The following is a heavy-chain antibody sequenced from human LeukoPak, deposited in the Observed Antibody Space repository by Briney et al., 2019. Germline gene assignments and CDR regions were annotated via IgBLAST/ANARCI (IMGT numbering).Heavy chain of an antibody. D-gene: IGHD3-10*01. CDR3: AKEWRYYGSGSYYFPTYFDY. J-gene: IGHJ4*02. CDR2: ISGSGGST. V-gene: IGHV3-23*01. CDR1: GFTFSSYA. Sequence: SGGSLRLSCAASGFTFSSYAMSWVRQAPGKGLEWVSAISGSGGSTYYADSVKGRFTISRDNPKNTLYLQMNSLRAEDTAVYYCAKEWRYYGSGSYYFPTYFDYWGQGTLVTVSS.